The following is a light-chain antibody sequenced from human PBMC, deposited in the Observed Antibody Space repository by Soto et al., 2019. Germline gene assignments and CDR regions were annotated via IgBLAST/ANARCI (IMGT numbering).Light chain of an antibody. J-gene: IGLJ2*01. V-gene: IGLV1-47*01. CDR3: ATWDDRLV. Sequence: QLVLTQPPSASATPGQRVTISCSVNTSNIGITYVYWYQHLPGTAPKLLIYRNNQRPAGVPDRFSASKSGTSASLAISVLRSEDEADYYCATWDDRLVFGGGTKLTVL. CDR1: TSNIGITY. CDR2: RNN.